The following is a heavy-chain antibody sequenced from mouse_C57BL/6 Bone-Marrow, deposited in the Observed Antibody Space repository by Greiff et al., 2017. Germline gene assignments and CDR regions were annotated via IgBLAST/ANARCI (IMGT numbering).Heavy chain of an antibody. CDR2: IDPEAGET. CDR3: ARTHYYGSPWFAY. Sequence: VQLQQSGAELVKPGASVKLSCTASGFNIKDSYMHWVKQRTEPGLEWIGRIDPEAGETKYAPKFQGKATITADTTSNTAYLQLSRRTSEDTAVYYCARTHYYGSPWFAYWGQGTLVTVSA. D-gene: IGHD1-1*01. V-gene: IGHV14-2*01. CDR1: GFNIKDSY. J-gene: IGHJ3*01.